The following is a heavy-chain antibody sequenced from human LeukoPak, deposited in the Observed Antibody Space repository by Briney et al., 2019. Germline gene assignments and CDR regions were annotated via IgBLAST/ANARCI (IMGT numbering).Heavy chain of an antibody. Sequence: GGSLRLSCAASGFTFSSYAMSWVRQAPGKGLEWVSAISGSGGSTYYADSVKGRFTISRDNSKNTLYLQMNSLRAEDTAVYYCAKDLGLGDFWSGYYFGYWGQGTLVTVS. CDR3: AKDLGLGDFWSGYYFGY. V-gene: IGHV3-23*01. CDR1: GFTFSSYA. CDR2: ISGSGGST. J-gene: IGHJ4*02. D-gene: IGHD3-3*01.